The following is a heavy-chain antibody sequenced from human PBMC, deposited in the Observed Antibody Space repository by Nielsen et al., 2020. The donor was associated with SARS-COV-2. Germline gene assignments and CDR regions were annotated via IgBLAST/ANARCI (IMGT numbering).Heavy chain of an antibody. CDR3: ARGLMSGTPDFYYSYMDV. J-gene: IGHJ6*03. V-gene: IGHV4-34*01. Sequence: SETLSLTCAVSGESFSGYYKWSWIRQPPGKGLEWLGEISHSGTTNYNPSLKSRVTMSLDSSKNQFSLKLRSVTAADTAVYFCARGLMSGTPDFYYSYMDVWDKGSTVTVSS. D-gene: IGHD1-7*01. CDR2: ISHSGTT. CDR1: GESFSGYY.